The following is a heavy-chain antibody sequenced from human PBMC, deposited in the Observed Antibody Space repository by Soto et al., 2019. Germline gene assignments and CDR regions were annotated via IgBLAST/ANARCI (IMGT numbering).Heavy chain of an antibody. CDR3: AIEVIAARISSDYGMYV. CDR2: ISPRSSNT. Sequence: SLTLSCAASGFTFSDYFMTWIRQAPGKGLEWVSSISPRSSNTNYADSMKGRFTISRDNAKNSVYLQMTSLRAEDTAVYYCAIEVIAARISSDYGMYVWGQSDTVTVSS. D-gene: IGHD6-25*01. CDR1: GFTFSDYF. V-gene: IGHV3-11*06. J-gene: IGHJ6*02.